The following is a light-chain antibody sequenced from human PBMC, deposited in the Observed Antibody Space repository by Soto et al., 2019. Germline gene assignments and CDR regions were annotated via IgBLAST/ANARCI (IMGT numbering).Light chain of an antibody. Sequence: EIVMTQSPATLSVSPGERATLSCRASQSVSSNLACYQQKPGQAPRLLIYGASTRATGIPARFSGSGSGTEFTLTTSSRQSEDFSVYYCQQYNNWYTFGQGTKLEIK. CDR2: GAS. V-gene: IGKV3-15*01. J-gene: IGKJ2*01. CDR3: QQYNNWYT. CDR1: QSVSSN.